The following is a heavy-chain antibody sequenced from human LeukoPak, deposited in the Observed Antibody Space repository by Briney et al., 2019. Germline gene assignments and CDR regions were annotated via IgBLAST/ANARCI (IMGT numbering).Heavy chain of an antibody. D-gene: IGHD6-19*01. CDR2: IIPILGIT. Sequence: SVNLSCKSSGCSFSSYTISLVWQAHGQGLEWIGRIIPILGITNYAHKFQGRVTITAAKSTSTDYMELSSLRSEDTAVYYCARDLGGKALAGPPTPHAFDIWGQGTMVTVSS. CDR1: GCSFSSYT. J-gene: IGHJ3*02. V-gene: IGHV1-69*04. CDR3: ARDLGGKALAGPPTPHAFDI.